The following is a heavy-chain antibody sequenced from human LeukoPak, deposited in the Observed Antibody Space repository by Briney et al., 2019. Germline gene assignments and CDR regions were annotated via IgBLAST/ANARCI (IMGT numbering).Heavy chain of an antibody. Sequence: QTLPLTCAISGDSVSSNSASWNWIRQSPSRGLEWLGRTYYRSKWFFDYAISVKSRITINPDTSKNQFSLQLNSVTPEDTAMYYCARTYCTNGLCGVTNDYWGQGTLVTVSS. J-gene: IGHJ4*02. D-gene: IGHD2-8*01. CDR1: GDSVSSNSAS. CDR3: ARTYCTNGLCGVTNDY. V-gene: IGHV6-1*01. CDR2: TYYRSKWFF.